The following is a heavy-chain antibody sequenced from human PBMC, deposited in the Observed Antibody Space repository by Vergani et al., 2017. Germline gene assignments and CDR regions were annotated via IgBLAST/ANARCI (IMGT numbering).Heavy chain of an antibody. D-gene: IGHD3-10*01. CDR2: ISGSGGSK. J-gene: IGHJ3*02. V-gene: IGHV3-23*01. Sequence: EVQLLESGGGLVQPGGSLRLSCAASGFTFSSYAMSWVRQAPGKGLEWVSAISGSGGSKYYADSVKGRFTIYRDNSKNKLYLQMNSLRAEDTAVYYCAKGASSDVLLWFGELPNAFEIWGQGTMVTVSS. CDR1: GFTFSSYA. CDR3: AKGASSDVLLWFGELPNAFEI.